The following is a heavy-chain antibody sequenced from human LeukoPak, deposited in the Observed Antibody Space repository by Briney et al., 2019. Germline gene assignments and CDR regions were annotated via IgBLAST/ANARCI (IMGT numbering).Heavy chain of an antibody. V-gene: IGHV4-4*07. D-gene: IGHD6-19*01. CDR2: IYTSGST. J-gene: IGHJ4*02. CDR3: AREKGRLVTVAGFDY. Sequence: SETLSLTCTVSGGSLSSYYWSWIRQPAGKGLEWIGRIYTSGSTNYNPSLKSRVTMSVDTSKNQFSLKLSSVTAADTAVYYCAREKGRLVTVAGFDYWGQGTLVTVSS. CDR1: GGSLSSYY.